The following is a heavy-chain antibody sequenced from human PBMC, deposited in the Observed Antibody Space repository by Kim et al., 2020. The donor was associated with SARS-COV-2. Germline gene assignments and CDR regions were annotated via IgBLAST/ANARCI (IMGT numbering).Heavy chain of an antibody. Sequence: GGSLRLSCAASGFTFSSYGMHWVRQAPGKGLEWVAVISYDGSNKYYADSVKGRFTISRDNSKNTLYLQMNSLRAEDTAVYYCAKLGLEGATGDYWGQGTLVTVSS. CDR1: GFTFSSYG. J-gene: IGHJ4*02. CDR3: AKLGLEGATGDY. D-gene: IGHD1-26*01. CDR2: ISYDGSNK. V-gene: IGHV3-30*18.